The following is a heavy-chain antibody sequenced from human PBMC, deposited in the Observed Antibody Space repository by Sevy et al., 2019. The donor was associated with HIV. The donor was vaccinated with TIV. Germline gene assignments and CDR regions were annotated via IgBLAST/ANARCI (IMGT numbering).Heavy chain of an antibody. CDR3: AKGYCDGGSCPRDYYYYGMDV. J-gene: IGHJ6*02. V-gene: IGHV3-23*01. CDR2: ISRSGRST. Sequence: GGSLRLSCAASGFTFSTYAMNWLRQAPGKGLEWVSAISRSGRSTYSADSVEGRFTISRDNFKNTLYLQLSSLRVDDTAVYYCAKGYCDGGSCPRDYYYYGMDVWGQRTTVTVSS. CDR1: GFTFSTYA. D-gene: IGHD2-15*01.